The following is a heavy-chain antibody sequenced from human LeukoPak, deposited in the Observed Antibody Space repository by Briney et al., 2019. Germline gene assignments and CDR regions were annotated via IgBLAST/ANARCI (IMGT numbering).Heavy chain of an antibody. J-gene: IGHJ3*02. CDR2: AYYRSKWSK. CDR3: ARGDQAFDI. Sequence: SQTLSLTCAISGDIVSSNSAAWNWVRQSPSRGLEWLGRAYYRSKWSKNYAVSVKSRITINPDTSKNQFSLQLNSVTPEDTAVYYCARGDQAFDIWGQGTMVTVSS. V-gene: IGHV6-1*01. D-gene: IGHD3-16*01. CDR1: GDIVSSNSAA.